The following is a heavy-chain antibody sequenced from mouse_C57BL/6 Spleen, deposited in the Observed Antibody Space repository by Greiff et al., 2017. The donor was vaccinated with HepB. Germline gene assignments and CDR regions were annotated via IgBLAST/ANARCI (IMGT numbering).Heavy chain of an antibody. CDR2: ISSGGDYI. CDR3: TRVDYYYGSSYENAMDY. CDR1: GFTFSSYA. V-gene: IGHV5-9-1*02. D-gene: IGHD1-1*01. Sequence: EVMLVESGEGLVKPGGSLKLSCAASGFTFSSYAMSWVRQTPEKRLEWVAYISSGGDYIYYADTVKGRFTISSDNARNTLYLQMSSLKSEDTAMYYCTRVDYYYGSSYENAMDYWGQGTSVTVSS. J-gene: IGHJ4*01.